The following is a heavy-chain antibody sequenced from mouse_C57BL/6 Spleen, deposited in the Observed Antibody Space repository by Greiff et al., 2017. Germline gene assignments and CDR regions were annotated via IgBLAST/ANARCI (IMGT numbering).Heavy chain of an antibody. CDR1: GFTFSSYA. CDR3: ARAHLDYFDY. Sequence: EVQRVESGGGLVKPGGSLKLSCAASGFTFSSYAMSWVRQTPEKRLEWVATISDGGSYTNYPDNVKGRFTISRDNAKNNLYLQMSHLKSEDTAMYYCARAHLDYFDYWGQGTTLTVSS. J-gene: IGHJ2*01. V-gene: IGHV5-4*01. CDR2: ISDGGSYT.